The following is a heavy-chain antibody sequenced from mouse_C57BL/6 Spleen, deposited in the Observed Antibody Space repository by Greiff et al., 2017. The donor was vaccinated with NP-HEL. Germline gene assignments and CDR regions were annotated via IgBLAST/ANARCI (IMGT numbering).Heavy chain of an antibody. CDR1: GYTFTSYW. J-gene: IGHJ2*01. CDR3: ARRGNDYDLYYFDY. CDR2: IDPSDSYT. V-gene: IGHV1-69*01. D-gene: IGHD2-4*01. Sequence: QVQLKQPGAELVMPGASVKLSCKASGYTFTSYWMHWVKQRPGQGLEWIGEIDPSDSYTNYNQKFKGKSTLTVDKSSSTAYMQLSSLTSEDSAVYYCARRGNDYDLYYFDYWGQGTTLTVSS.